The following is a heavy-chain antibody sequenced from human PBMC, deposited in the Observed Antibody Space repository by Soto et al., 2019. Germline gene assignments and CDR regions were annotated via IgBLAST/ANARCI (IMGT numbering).Heavy chain of an antibody. J-gene: IGHJ6*03. CDR1: GYTFTSYD. V-gene: IGHV1-8*01. Sequence: ASVKVSCKASGYTFTSYDINWVRQATGQGLEWMGWMNPNSGNTGYAQKFQGRVTMTRNTSISTAYMELSSLRSEDTAVYYCARGGRGSSSSFSLLYYYYYMDVWGKGTTVTVSS. CDR2: MNPNSGNT. CDR3: ARGGRGSSSSFSLLYYYYYMDV. D-gene: IGHD6-6*01.